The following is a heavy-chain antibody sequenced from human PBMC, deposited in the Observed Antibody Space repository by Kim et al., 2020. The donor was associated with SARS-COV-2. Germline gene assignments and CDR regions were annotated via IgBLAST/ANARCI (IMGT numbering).Heavy chain of an antibody. CDR1: GGTFSSYA. D-gene: IGHD6-6*01. CDR2: IIPIFGTA. Sequence: SVKVSCKASGGTFSSYAISWVRQAPGQGLEWMGGIIPIFGTANYAQKFQGRVTITADESTSTAYMELNSLRSEDTAVYYCTYSSSSGGYYYYYGMDVWGQGTTVTVSS. CDR3: TYSSSSGGYYYYYGMDV. V-gene: IGHV1-69*13. J-gene: IGHJ6*02.